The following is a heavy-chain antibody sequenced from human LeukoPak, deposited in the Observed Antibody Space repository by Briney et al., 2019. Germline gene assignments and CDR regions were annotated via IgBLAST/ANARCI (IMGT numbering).Heavy chain of an antibody. V-gene: IGHV3-11*01. D-gene: IGHD3-22*01. J-gene: IGHJ4*02. Sequence: GGSLRLSCAASGFTFSDYYMSWIRQAPGKGLEWVSYISSSGSTIYYADSVKGRFTISRDNGRSSLYLQMNSLRTEDTAFYYCAKVFKSSGYYYFDSWGQGTLVTVSS. CDR2: ISSSGSTI. CDR3: AKVFKSSGYYYFDS. CDR1: GFTFSDYY.